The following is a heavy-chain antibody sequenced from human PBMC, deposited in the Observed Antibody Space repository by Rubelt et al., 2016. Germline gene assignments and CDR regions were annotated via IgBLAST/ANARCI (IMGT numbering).Heavy chain of an antibody. CDR2: IDPSDSYI. CDR1: GYNFTTYW. D-gene: IGHD6-13*01. J-gene: IGHJ4*02. CDR3: GRGNSWYPL. V-gene: IGHV5-10-1*03. Sequence: EVQLVQSGAEVKKPGESLRISCKGSGYNFTTYWISWVRQTPGKGLEWMGRIDPSDSYINYSPSFQCHVTISADKSISTACLQWSSLKASDTAMYYCGRGNSWYPLWGQGTLVTGSS.